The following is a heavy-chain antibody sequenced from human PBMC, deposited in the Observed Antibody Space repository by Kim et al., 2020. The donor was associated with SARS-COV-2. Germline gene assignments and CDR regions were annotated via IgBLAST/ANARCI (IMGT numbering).Heavy chain of an antibody. CDR2: ITENGRTI. CDR1: GFTFSRHE. J-gene: IGHJ4*02. Sequence: GGSLRLSCAASGFTFSRHEMNWVRQAPGKRLEWVSYITENGRTIYYADSVKGRFTISRDNAKSSLYLQMNSLRAEDTAVYYCARGESVVAYLGQGTLVTV. V-gene: IGHV3-48*03. CDR3: ARGESVVAY. D-gene: IGHD2-15*01.